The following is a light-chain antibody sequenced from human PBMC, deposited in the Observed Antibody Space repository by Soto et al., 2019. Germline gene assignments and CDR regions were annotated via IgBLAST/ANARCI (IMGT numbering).Light chain of an antibody. CDR3: QSYDSSLSAFYV. CDR2: GNS. V-gene: IGLV1-40*01. J-gene: IGLJ1*01. Sequence: QSVLTQPPSVSGAPGQRVTISCTGSSSNIGAGYDVHWYQQLPGTAPKLLIYGNSNRPSGVPDRFSGSKSGTSASLAITGLEAEDEDDYYCQSYDSSLSAFYVFGTGTKLTVL. CDR1: SSNIGAGYD.